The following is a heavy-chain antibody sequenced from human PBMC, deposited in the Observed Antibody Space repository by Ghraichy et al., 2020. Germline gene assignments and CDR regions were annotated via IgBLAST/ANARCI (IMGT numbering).Heavy chain of an antibody. D-gene: IGHD2-15*01. J-gene: IGHJ4*02. V-gene: IGHV4-34*01. CDR3: ATARYCAGGSCPGYFDS. CDR2: INNGGST. Sequence: SETLSLTCDVYGESFSAYFRSWIRQPPGKGLEWIGEINNGGSTNYNPSLKRRVTISVDTSKNQFSLRLSSVTAADTAVYYCATARYCAGGSCPGYFDSWGQGTLVTVSS. CDR1: GESFSAYF.